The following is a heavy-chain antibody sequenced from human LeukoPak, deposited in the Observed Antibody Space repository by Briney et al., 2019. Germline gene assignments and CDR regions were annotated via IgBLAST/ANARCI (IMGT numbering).Heavy chain of an antibody. CDR3: AKGPTRGY. Sequence: GGSLRLSCAASGFTLSSSAMNWVRQAPGKGLEWVSVISGSGSSGTYYADSVRGRFTISRDNSKNTLYLQMNSLRAEDTAIYYCAKGPTRGYWGQGTLVTVSS. CDR1: GFTLSSSA. J-gene: IGHJ4*02. V-gene: IGHV3-23*01. CDR2: ISGSGSSGT. D-gene: IGHD1-26*01.